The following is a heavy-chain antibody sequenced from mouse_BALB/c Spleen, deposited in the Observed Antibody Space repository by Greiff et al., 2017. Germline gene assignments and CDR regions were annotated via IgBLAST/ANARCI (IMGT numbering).Heavy chain of an antibody. CDR2: IWSGGST. J-gene: IGHJ4*01. Sequence: VMLVESGPGLVQPSQSLSITCTVSGFSLTSYGVHWVRQSPGKGLEWLGVIWSGGSTDYNAAFISRLSISKDNSKSQVFFKMNSLQANDTAIYYCARKYGNYNYYAMDYWGQGTSVTVSS. V-gene: IGHV2-2*02. CDR1: GFSLTSYG. CDR3: ARKYGNYNYYAMDY. D-gene: IGHD2-10*02.